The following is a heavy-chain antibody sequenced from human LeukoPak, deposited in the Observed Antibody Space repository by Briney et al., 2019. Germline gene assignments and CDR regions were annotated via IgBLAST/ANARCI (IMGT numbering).Heavy chain of an antibody. V-gene: IGHV4-34*01. Sequence: PSETLSLTCAVYGGSFSGYYWSWIRQPPGKGLEWIGEINHSGSTNYNPSLKSRVTISVDTSKNQPSLKLSSVTAADTAVYYCAREARVLLWFGESRYYYYYGMDVWGQGTTVTVSS. CDR1: GGSFSGYY. J-gene: IGHJ6*02. CDR2: INHSGST. D-gene: IGHD3-10*01. CDR3: AREARVLLWFGESRYYYYYGMDV.